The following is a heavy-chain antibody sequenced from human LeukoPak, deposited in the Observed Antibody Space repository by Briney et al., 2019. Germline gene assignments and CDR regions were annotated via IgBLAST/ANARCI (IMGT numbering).Heavy chain of an antibody. Sequence: ASVKVSCKASGYIFTSYYMHWVRQAPGQGLEWMGIINPGGGSTSYAQKFQDRVTMTRDTSTSTDYMELSSLRSDDTAVYYCAKDLRWDRPGFDPWGQGTLASVSS. CDR3: AKDLRWDRPGFDP. CDR2: INPGGGST. CDR1: GYIFTSYY. V-gene: IGHV1-46*01. D-gene: IGHD4-23*01. J-gene: IGHJ5*01.